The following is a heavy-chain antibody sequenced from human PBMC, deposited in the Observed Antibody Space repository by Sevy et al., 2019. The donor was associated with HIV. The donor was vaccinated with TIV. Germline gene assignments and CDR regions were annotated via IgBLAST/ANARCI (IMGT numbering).Heavy chain of an antibody. D-gene: IGHD6-6*01. CDR3: ARKGLGEQLVGGYYYYGMDV. V-gene: IGHV1-69*13. CDR1: GGTFSSYA. CDR2: IIPIFGTA. J-gene: IGHJ6*02. Sequence: ASVKVSCKASGGTFSSYAISWVRQAPGQGLEWMGGIIPIFGTANYAQKFQGRVTITADESTSTAYMELSSLGSEDTAVYYCARKGLGEQLVGGYYYYGMDVWGQGTTVTVSS.